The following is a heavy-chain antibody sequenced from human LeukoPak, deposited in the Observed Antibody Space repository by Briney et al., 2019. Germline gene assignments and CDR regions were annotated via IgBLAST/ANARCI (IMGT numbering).Heavy chain of an antibody. CDR1: GGSISSSSYY. Sequence: SETLSLTCTVSGGSISSSSYYWGWIRQPPGKGLEWIGSIYYSGSTYYNPSLKSRVTISVDTSKNQFSLKLSSVTAADTAVYYCARASVGDLDYWGQGTLVTVSS. D-gene: IGHD2-21*02. V-gene: IGHV4-39*07. CDR3: ARASVGDLDY. J-gene: IGHJ4*02. CDR2: IYYSGST.